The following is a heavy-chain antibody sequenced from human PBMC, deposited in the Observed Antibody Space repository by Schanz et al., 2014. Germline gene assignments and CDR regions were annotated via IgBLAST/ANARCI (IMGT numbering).Heavy chain of an antibody. D-gene: IGHD3-9*01. CDR1: GFAFSVYG. Sequence: EVQLVESGGGLVQPGRSLRLSCAASGFAFSVYGMHWVRQAPGKGPEWVSALSGSGGSTYYADSVKGRFTISRDNSKNTLYLQMNSLRAEDTAVYYCAKQIHYDILTVTRNWGQGTLVTVSS. J-gene: IGHJ4*02. V-gene: IGHV3-23*04. CDR3: AKQIHYDILTVTRN. CDR2: LSGSGGST.